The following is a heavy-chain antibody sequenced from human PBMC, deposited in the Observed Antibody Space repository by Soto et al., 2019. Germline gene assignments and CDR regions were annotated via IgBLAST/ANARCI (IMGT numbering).Heavy chain of an antibody. D-gene: IGHD3-22*01. Sequence: GGSLRLSCAASGFTFSSYAMSWVRQAPGKGLEWVSAISGSGGSTYYADSVKGRFTISRDNSKNTLYLQMNSLRAEDTAVYYCAKGRPHYDSGGYYRGPFNDAFDIWGQGTMVTVSS. CDR3: AKGRPHYDSGGYYRGPFNDAFDI. V-gene: IGHV3-23*01. CDR1: GFTFSSYA. CDR2: ISGSGGST. J-gene: IGHJ3*02.